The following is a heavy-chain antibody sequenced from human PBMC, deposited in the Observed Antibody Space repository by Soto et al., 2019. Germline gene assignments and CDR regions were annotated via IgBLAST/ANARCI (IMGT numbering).Heavy chain of an antibody. Sequence: TLSLTCTVSGRSISSGDYYWSWIRQPPGKGLEWIGYIYYSGSTYYNPSLKSRVTISVDTSKNQFSLKLSSVTAADTAVYYCARDSSSWPNWFDPWGQGTLVTVSS. V-gene: IGHV4-30-4*01. CDR2: IYYSGST. J-gene: IGHJ5*02. CDR1: GRSISSGDYY. D-gene: IGHD6-13*01. CDR3: ARDSSSWPNWFDP.